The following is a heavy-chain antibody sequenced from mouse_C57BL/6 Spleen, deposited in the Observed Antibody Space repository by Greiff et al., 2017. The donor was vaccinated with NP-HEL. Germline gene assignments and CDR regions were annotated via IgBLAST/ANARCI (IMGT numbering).Heavy chain of an antibody. Sequence: QVQLQQSGAELVRPGTSVKLSCKASGYTFTSYWMHWVKQRPGQGLEWIGVIDPSDSYTNYNQKFKGKATLTVDTSSSTAYMQLSSLTSEDSAVYYCARSGYYGSSYDYWGQGTTLTVSS. CDR3: ARSGYYGSSYDY. CDR2: IDPSDSYT. J-gene: IGHJ2*01. V-gene: IGHV1-59*01. D-gene: IGHD1-1*01. CDR1: GYTFTSYW.